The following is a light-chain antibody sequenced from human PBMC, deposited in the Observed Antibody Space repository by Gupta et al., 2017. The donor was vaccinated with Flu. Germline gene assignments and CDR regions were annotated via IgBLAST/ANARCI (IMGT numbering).Light chain of an antibody. CDR2: AAS. Sequence: TPFSLSASVGDRVTITCRASQSISSYLNWYQQKPGKAPKLLIYAASRWQSGVPSRFSGSGSGXDFTLTXSSLQPEDFATYYWQQSYTTRTFGXGTKVEIK. CDR3: QQSYTTRT. J-gene: IGKJ1*01. V-gene: IGKV1-39*01. CDR1: QSISSY.